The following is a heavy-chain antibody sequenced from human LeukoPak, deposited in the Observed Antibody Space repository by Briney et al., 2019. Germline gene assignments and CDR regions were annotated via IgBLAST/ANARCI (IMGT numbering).Heavy chain of an antibody. V-gene: IGHV4-31*03. J-gene: IGHJ4*02. D-gene: IGHD4-17*01. Sequence: PSETLSLTCTVSGGSISSGGDYWSWIRQHPGKGLEWIVYIYYSGSTYYNPSLKSRVTISVDTSKNQFSLKLSSVTAADTAVYYCARVEQAYGDYGGTYYFDYWGQGTLVTVSS. CDR2: IYYSGST. CDR3: ARVEQAYGDYGGTYYFDY. CDR1: GGSISSGGDY.